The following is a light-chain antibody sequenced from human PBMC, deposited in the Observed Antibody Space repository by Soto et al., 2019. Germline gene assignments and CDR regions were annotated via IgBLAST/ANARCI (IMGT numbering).Light chain of an antibody. V-gene: IGKV4-1*01. CDR2: WAS. J-gene: IGKJ1*01. CDR1: QSILYSSNNKNY. CDR3: QQYYTTPRT. Sequence: DIVMTQSPDSLAVSLGERATINCKSSQSILYSSNNKNYLAWHQQKPGQPPKLLIYWASTRESGVPDRFSGSGSGTDFTLTISSLQAEDVAVYYCQQYYTTPRTFGHGTKVDIK.